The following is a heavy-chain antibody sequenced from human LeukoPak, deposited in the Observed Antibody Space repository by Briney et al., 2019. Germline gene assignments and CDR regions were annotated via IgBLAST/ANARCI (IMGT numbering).Heavy chain of an antibody. J-gene: IGHJ4*02. CDR3: AREAGYFDY. D-gene: IGHD6-25*01. V-gene: IGHV3-48*01. CDR1: GFTFSSYS. CDR2: ISSSSSTI. Sequence: GGSLRLSCAASGFTFSSYSMNWVRQAPGKGLEWVSCISSSSSTIYYADSVKGRFTISRDNAKNSLYLQMNSLRAEDTAVYYCAREAGYFDYWGQGTLVTVSS.